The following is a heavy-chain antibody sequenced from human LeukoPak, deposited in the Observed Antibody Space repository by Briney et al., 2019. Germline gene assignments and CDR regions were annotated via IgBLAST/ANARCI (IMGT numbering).Heavy chain of an antibody. D-gene: IGHD4-17*01. V-gene: IGHV4-30-4*08. Sequence: SETLSLTCTVSGASVNSGGFYWSWIRQPPGKGLEWIGYIYYSGSTYYNPSLKSRVTISVDTSKNQFSLKLSSVTAADTAVYYCARGGDYAAVYFDYWGQGTLVTVSS. J-gene: IGHJ4*02. CDR2: IYYSGST. CDR1: GASVNSGGFY. CDR3: ARGGDYAAVYFDY.